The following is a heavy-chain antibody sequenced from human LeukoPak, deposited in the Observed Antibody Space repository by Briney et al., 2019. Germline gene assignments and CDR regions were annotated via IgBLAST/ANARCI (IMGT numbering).Heavy chain of an antibody. CDR1: GFTFSSYG. V-gene: IGHV3-30*18. CDR2: ISYDGSNK. CDR3: AKLGSGYSYGQIDY. Sequence: GGSLRLSCAASGFTFSSYGMHWVRQAPGKGLEWVAVISYDGSNKYYADSVKGRFTISRDNSKNTLYLQMNSLRAEDTAVYYCAKLGSGYSYGQIDYWGQGTLATVSS. D-gene: IGHD5-18*01. J-gene: IGHJ4*02.